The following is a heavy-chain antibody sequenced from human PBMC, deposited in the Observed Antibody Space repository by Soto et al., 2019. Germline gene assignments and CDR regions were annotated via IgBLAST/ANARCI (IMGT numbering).Heavy chain of an antibody. D-gene: IGHD3-22*01. CDR1: GFTFSSYA. V-gene: IGHV3-30-3*01. Sequence: QVQLVESGGGVVQPGRSLRLSCAASGFTFSSYAMHWVRQAPGKGLGWVAVISYDGSNKYYADSVKGRFTISRDNSKKTLYLQMNSLRAEDTAVYYCARGSQGGDSSGQVDAFDIRGQGTMVSVSS. CDR3: ARGSQGGDSSGQVDAFDI. CDR2: ISYDGSNK. J-gene: IGHJ3*02.